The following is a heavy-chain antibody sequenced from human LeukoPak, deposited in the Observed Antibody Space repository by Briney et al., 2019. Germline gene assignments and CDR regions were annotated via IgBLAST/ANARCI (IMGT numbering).Heavy chain of an antibody. CDR3: ARHGSGSHPYYYYYMDV. CDR2: IYYSGST. Sequence: PSETLSLTCTVSGGSISSSSYYWGWIRQPPGKGLEWIGSIYYSGSTYYNPSLKSRVTTSVDTSKNQFSLKLSSVTAADTAVYYCARHGSGSHPYYYYYMDVWGKGTTVTVSS. CDR1: GGSISSSSYY. V-gene: IGHV4-39*01. J-gene: IGHJ6*03. D-gene: IGHD1-26*01.